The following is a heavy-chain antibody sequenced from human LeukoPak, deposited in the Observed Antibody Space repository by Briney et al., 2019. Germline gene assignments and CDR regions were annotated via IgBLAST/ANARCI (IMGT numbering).Heavy chain of an antibody. V-gene: IGHV3-48*02. J-gene: IGHJ4*02. Sequence: PGGSLRLSCAASGFTFSSYAMHWVRQAPGRGLEWVSSISSGMSPMYNADSVEGRFTISRDNSKESLHLQMNNLRDEDTAVYYCARSKYTYGSVAFDYWGRGTLVTVSS. CDR2: ISSGMSPM. CDR1: GFTFSSYA. D-gene: IGHD3-10*01. CDR3: ARSKYTYGSVAFDY.